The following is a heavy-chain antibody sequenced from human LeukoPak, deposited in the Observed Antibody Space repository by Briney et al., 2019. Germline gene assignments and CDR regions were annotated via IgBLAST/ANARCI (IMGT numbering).Heavy chain of an antibody. CDR2: IWYDGSNK. CDR3: ARVRSGYDSETYFDY. CDR1: GFTFSSYA. Sequence: HPGGSLRLSCAASGFTFSSYAMSWVRQAPGKGLEWVAVIWYDGSNKYYADSVKGRFTISRDNSKNTLYLQMNSLRAEDTAVYYCARVRSGYDSETYFDYWGQGTLVTVSS. V-gene: IGHV3-33*08. D-gene: IGHD5-12*01. J-gene: IGHJ4*02.